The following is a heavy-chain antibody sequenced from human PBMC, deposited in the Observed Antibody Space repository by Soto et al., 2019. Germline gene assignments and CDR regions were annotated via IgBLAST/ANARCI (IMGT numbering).Heavy chain of an antibody. Sequence: SETLSLTCTVSGGSISSSSYYWGWIRQPPGKGLEWIGSIYYSGSTYYNPSLKSRVTISVDTSKNQFSLKLSSVTAADTAVYYCARTPRGSGSYHYYYYMDVWGKGTTVTVSS. CDR1: GGSISSSSYY. D-gene: IGHD3-10*01. CDR3: ARTPRGSGSYHYYYYMDV. J-gene: IGHJ6*03. CDR2: IYYSGST. V-gene: IGHV4-39*01.